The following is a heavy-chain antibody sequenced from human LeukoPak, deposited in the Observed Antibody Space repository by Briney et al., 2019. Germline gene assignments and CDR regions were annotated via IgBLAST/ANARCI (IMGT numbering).Heavy chain of an antibody. CDR1: GFTFSNYA. V-gene: IGHV3-23*01. D-gene: IGHD2-15*01. J-gene: IGHJ3*01. CDR2: ISGSGGSI. Sequence: GGSLRLSCTASGFTFSNYAMTWVRQAPGKGLEWVSTISGSGGSIHYADSVKGRFTISRDNSKSTLFLQMNSLRAEDTAVYFCTRDSALLGVAFDLWGQGTVVTVSS. CDR3: TRDSALLGVAFDL.